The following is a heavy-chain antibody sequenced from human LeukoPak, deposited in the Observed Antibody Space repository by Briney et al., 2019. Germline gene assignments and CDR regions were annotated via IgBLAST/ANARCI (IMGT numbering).Heavy chain of an antibody. D-gene: IGHD5-18*01. CDR2: IYYSGST. V-gene: IGHV4-39*07. CDR3: ARVLLYSYGYIDY. Sequence: SETLSLTCTVSGGSISSSSYYWGWIRQPPGKGLEWIGSIYYSGSTYYNPSLKSRVTISVDTSKNQFSLKLSSVTAADTAIYYCARVLLYSYGYIDYWGQGTLVTVSS. J-gene: IGHJ4*02. CDR1: GGSISSSSYY.